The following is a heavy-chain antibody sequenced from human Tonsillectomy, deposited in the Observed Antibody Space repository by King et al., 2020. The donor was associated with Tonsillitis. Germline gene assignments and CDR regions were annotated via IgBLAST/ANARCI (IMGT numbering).Heavy chain of an antibody. D-gene: IGHD1-26*01. Sequence: VQLVESGGGVVQPGRSLRLSCAASGFTFSSYPMHWVRQAPGKGLEGVAVISYDGSNKYYAESVKGRFTISRDNSKNTLYLQMNSLKDTAVYYCARGRGSYSLDYWGQGTLVTVSS. V-gene: IGHV3-30-3*01. CDR1: GFTFSSYP. J-gene: IGHJ4*02. CDR3: ARGRGSYSLDY. CDR2: ISYDGSNK.